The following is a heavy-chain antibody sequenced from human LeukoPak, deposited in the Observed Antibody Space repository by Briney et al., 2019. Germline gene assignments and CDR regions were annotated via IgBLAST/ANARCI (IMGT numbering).Heavy chain of an antibody. V-gene: IGHV1-2*02. D-gene: IGHD6-25*01. CDR3: ARDPQARGDFDY. CDR2: INPDRGDT. CDR1: GYTYTAYF. J-gene: IGHJ4*02. Sequence: ASVKVSCKASGYTYTAYFIHWVRQAPGQGLEWMGWINPDRGDTSYAGKFQGRVTMTRDTSITTAYMELSRLTSGDTAVYYCARDPQARGDFDYWGQGTLVTVSS.